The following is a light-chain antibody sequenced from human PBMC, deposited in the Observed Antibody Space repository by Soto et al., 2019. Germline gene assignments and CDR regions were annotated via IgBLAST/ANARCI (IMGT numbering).Light chain of an antibody. Sequence: EIVLTQSPGTLSLSPGERATLSCRASQRVSSSYLAWYQQKPGQALRLLIYGASSRATGIPDRFSGSGSGTDFTLTISRLEPEDFAVYYCQQYGSSGYTFGQGTKLEIK. CDR1: QRVSSSY. CDR3: QQYGSSGYT. J-gene: IGKJ2*01. CDR2: GAS. V-gene: IGKV3-20*01.